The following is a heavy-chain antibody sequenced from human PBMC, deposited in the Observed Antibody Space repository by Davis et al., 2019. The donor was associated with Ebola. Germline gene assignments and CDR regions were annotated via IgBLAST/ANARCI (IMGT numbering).Heavy chain of an antibody. CDR3: ATYRPIAAAGNWFDP. Sequence: SETLSLTCAVSGGSISSGGYSWSWIRQPPGKGLEWIEYIYHSGSTNYNPSLMSRVTISVDKSKNQFSLKLSSVTAADTAVYYCATYRPIAAAGNWFDPWGQGTLVTVSS. V-gene: IGHV4-30-2*01. D-gene: IGHD6-13*01. CDR2: IYHSGST. J-gene: IGHJ5*02. CDR1: GGSISSGGYS.